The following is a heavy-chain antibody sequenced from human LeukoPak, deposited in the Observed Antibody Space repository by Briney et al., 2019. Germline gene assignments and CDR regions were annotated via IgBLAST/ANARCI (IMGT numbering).Heavy chain of an antibody. Sequence: ASVKVSCKASGYTFTGYYMHWVRQAPGQGLGWMGWINPNSGGTNYAQKFQGRVTMTRDTSISTAYMELSRLRSDDTAVYYCARRVGYGGKDYYYYYMDVWGKGTTVTVSS. CDR2: INPNSGGT. CDR1: GYTFTGYY. J-gene: IGHJ6*03. D-gene: IGHD4-23*01. V-gene: IGHV1-2*02. CDR3: ARRVGYGGKDYYYYYMDV.